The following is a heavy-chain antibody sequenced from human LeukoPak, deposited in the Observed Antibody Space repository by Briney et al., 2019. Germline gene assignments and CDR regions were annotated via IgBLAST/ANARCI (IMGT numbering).Heavy chain of an antibody. CDR3: AKAASSSWPSYYYGMDV. D-gene: IGHD6-13*01. Sequence: GGSLRLSCAASGFIFSSYSMSWVRQAPGMGLEWVSVITGSGGNTYYADSVKGRFTISKDNSKNTVYLQMSSLRVDDTAVHYCAKAASSSWPSYYYGMDVWGQGTTVTVSS. CDR2: ITGSGGNT. J-gene: IGHJ6*02. CDR1: GFIFSSYS. V-gene: IGHV3-23*01.